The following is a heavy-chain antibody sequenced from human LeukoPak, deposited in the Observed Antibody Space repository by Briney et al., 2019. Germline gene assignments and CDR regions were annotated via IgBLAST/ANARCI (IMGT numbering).Heavy chain of an antibody. J-gene: IGHJ3*02. CDR2: IYYSGST. CDR1: NGSISSSRYY. CDR3: ARNCSRTSCSGTFDT. Sequence: KPSETLSLTCTVSNGSISSSRYYWAWIRQPPGKGLEWIGSIYYSGSTHYNPSQKSRVTISVDTSKNQFFLRLSSGTAADTAVYYCARNCSRTSCSGTFDTWGRGTMVTVSS. D-gene: IGHD2-2*01. V-gene: IGHV4-39*01.